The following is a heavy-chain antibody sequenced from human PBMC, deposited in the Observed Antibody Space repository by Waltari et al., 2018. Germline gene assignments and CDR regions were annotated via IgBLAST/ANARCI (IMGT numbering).Heavy chain of an antibody. CDR1: GYSISSGYH. CDR2: IYRSGTT. Sequence: QVQLQESGPGLVRPSEILSLTCGVSGYSISSGYHWGWIRQPPGKGLEWIGSIYRSGTTYYNPSLESRVTMSVDTSKNQFSLKMSPVTAADTAVYYCTRRYTRRDYSPFDFWGQGTLVTVSS. D-gene: IGHD4-4*01. V-gene: IGHV4-38-2*01. J-gene: IGHJ4*02. CDR3: TRRYTRRDYSPFDF.